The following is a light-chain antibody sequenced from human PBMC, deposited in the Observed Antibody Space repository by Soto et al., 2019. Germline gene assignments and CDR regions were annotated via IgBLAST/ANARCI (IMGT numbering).Light chain of an antibody. J-gene: IGKJ4*01. CDR1: QSLDSY. CDR2: DAS. Sequence: EIVLTQSPVTLSLSPGERATLSCRASQSLDSYLAWYQQKPGQAPSLLIFDASNRATGVPARFSGSGSGTDFTLTISSLEPEDVAVYYCQQRSDWLTFGGGTKVEIK. CDR3: QQRSDWLT. V-gene: IGKV3-11*01.